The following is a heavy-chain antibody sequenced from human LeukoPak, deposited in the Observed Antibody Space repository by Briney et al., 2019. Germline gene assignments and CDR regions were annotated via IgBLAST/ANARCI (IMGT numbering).Heavy chain of an antibody. Sequence: ASLKLSCTASGYTFTGYYMHWVRQAPGQGLEWMGWINPNSGGTNYAQTFQDSVTMTRDTSISTAYMELSRLRSDDTAVYYCASVGPFCSSTSGYTWNDALDIWGQGTMVTVSS. CDR3: ASVGPFCSSTSGYTWNDALDI. D-gene: IGHD2-2*02. J-gene: IGHJ3*02. V-gene: IGHV1-2*02. CDR1: GYTFTGYY. CDR2: INPNSGGT.